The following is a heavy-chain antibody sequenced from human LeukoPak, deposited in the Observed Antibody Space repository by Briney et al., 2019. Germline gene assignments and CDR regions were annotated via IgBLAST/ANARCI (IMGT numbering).Heavy chain of an antibody. CDR3: ARSPDTVYFDY. D-gene: IGHD5-18*01. Sequence: GASLQISCKGSGSSFTTYWIGWVRQMPGKGLEWMGITYRGDSDTRYSPPFQGQVTISVDKSISTAYLQWSSLKASGTAMYYCARSPDTVYFDYWGQGTLVTVSS. V-gene: IGHV5-51*01. J-gene: IGHJ4*02. CDR2: TYRGDSDT. CDR1: GSSFTTYW.